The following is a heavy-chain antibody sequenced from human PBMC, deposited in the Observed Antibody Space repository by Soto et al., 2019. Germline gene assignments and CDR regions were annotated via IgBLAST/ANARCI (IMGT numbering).Heavy chain of an antibody. V-gene: IGHV4-59*01. J-gene: IGHJ4*02. CDR1: GGSISRYY. CDR3: ARTGRLYGDYVRVFDY. Sequence: SETLSLTCSVSGGSISRYYWSLIRQPPGKGLEWIGYIYYSGSTNYNPSLKSRVTISVDTSKNQFSLKLSSVTAADTAVYYCARTGRLYGDYVRVFDYWGQGTLVTVSS. D-gene: IGHD4-17*01. CDR2: IYYSGST.